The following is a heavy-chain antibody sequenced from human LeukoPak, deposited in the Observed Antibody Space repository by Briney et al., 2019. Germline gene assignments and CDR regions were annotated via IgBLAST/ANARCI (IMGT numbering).Heavy chain of an antibody. Sequence: GGSLRLSCAASGFTFSSYSMNWVRQAPGKGLEWVSSISSSSSYIYYADSVKGRSTISRDNAKNSLYLQMNSLRAEDTAVYYCARVWYSSSSSPFDYWGQGTLVTVSS. J-gene: IGHJ4*02. CDR3: ARVWYSSSSSPFDY. D-gene: IGHD6-6*01. V-gene: IGHV3-21*01. CDR2: ISSSSSYI. CDR1: GFTFSSYS.